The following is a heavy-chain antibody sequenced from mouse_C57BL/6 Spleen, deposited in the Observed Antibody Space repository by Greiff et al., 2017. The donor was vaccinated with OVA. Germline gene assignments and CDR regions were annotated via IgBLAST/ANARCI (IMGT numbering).Heavy chain of an antibody. J-gene: IGHJ3*01. Sequence: VQLQQSGPELVKPGASVKISCKASGYAFSSSWMNWVKQRPGKGLEWIGRIYPGDGDTNYNGKFQGKATLTADKSSSTAYMQLSSLTSEDSAVYFCSYGSSPSWFAYWGQGTLVTVSA. V-gene: IGHV1-82*01. CDR3: SYGSSPSWFAY. D-gene: IGHD1-1*01. CDR2: IYPGDGDT. CDR1: GYAFSSSW.